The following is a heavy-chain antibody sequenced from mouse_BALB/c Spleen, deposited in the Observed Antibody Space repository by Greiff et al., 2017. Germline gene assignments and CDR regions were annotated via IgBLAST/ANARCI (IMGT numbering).Heavy chain of an antibody. Sequence: EVQGVESGPGLVKPSQSLSLTCTVTGYSITSDYAWNWIRQFPGNKLEWMGYISYSGSTSYNPSLKSRISITRDTSKNQFFLQLNSVTTEDTATYYCARGPYGYNFDYWGQGTTLTVSS. CDR2: ISYSGST. D-gene: IGHD1-2*01. V-gene: IGHV3-2*02. CDR1: GYSITSDYA. J-gene: IGHJ2*01. CDR3: ARGPYGYNFDY.